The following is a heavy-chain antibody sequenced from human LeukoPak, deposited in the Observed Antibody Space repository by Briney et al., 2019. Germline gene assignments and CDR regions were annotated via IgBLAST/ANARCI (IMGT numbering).Heavy chain of an antibody. V-gene: IGHV3-30*03. CDR2: ISYDGSNK. J-gene: IGHJ6*02. CDR1: GFTFSSYG. D-gene: IGHD3-3*01. Sequence: GGSLRLSCAASGFTFSSYGMHWVRQAPGKGLEWVAVISYDGSNKYYADSVKGRFTISRDNSKNTLSLQMNSLRAEDTAVYYCARMSGSDPYYYYGMDVWGQGTTVTVSS. CDR3: ARMSGSDPYYYYGMDV.